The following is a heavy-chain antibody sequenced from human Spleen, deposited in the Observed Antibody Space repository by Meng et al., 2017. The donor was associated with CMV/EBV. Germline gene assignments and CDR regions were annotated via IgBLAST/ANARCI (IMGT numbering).Heavy chain of an antibody. CDR3: TRGVVVPAAILLTDWFDP. Sequence: TFTNYGIAWGRQGTGQGLEWMGWMNSDSGDAGYAQKFQGRVTMTRDTSISTAFMELSSLRSDDTGVYYCTRGVVVPAAILLTDWFDPWGQRTLVTVSS. J-gene: IGHJ5*02. CDR1: TFTNYG. CDR2: MNSDSGDA. D-gene: IGHD2-2*01. V-gene: IGHV1-8*01.